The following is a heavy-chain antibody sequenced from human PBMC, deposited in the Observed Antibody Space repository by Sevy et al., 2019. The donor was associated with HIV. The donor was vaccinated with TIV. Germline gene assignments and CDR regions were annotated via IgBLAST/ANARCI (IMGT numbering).Heavy chain of an antibody. CDR3: AGGTTFPGGYFDY. D-gene: IGHD4-17*01. V-gene: IGHV4-31*03. J-gene: IGHJ4*02. Sequence: SETLSLTCTVSGGSISSGGYYWSWIRQHPGKGLEWIGYIYYSGSNYYNPSLKSRVTISVDTSKNQFSLKLSSVTAADTAVYYCAGGTTFPGGYFDYWGQGTLVTVSS. CDR2: IYYSGSN. CDR1: GGSISSGGYY.